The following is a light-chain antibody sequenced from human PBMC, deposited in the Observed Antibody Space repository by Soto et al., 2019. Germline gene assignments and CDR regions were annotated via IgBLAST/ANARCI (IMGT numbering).Light chain of an antibody. J-gene: IGLJ1*01. CDR2: EVS. CDR3: SSYTSSSTLV. CDR1: SSDVGGYNY. V-gene: IGLV2-14*01. Sequence: QSVLTQPASVSGSPGQSITISCTGTSSDVGGYNYVSWYQQHPGKAPKLMIYEVSNRPSGVSNRFSGSKSVNTASLTISGLQAEYEADYYCSSYTSSSTLVFGTGTKVTGL.